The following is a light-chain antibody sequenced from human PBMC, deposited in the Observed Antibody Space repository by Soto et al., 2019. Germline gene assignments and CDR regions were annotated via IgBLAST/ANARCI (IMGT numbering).Light chain of an antibody. V-gene: IGKV3-20*01. Sequence: EIVLTQSPGTLSLSPGERATLSCRASQSVSSSYLAWYQQKPGQAPRLLIYGVSSRATGIPDRFSGSGSGTDFTLTITRLEPEEFAVYYCQQYGSSRTFGHGTKVEIK. CDR1: QSVSSSY. CDR3: QQYGSSRT. J-gene: IGKJ1*01. CDR2: GVS.